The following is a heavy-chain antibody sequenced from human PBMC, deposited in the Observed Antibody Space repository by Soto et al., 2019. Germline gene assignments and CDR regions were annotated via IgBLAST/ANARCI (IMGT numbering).Heavy chain of an antibody. D-gene: IGHD3-10*01. CDR3: VRGKYGSGSYFDY. V-gene: IGHV4-59*01. J-gene: IGHJ4*02. Sequence: SETLSLTCSVSGGSISSYYWSWIRQPPGKGLEWIGYINYSGNTNYNPSLKSRVTISVDTSKNQFSLKLSSVTDADTAVYYCVRGKYGSGSYFDYWGQGTLVTVSS. CDR1: GGSISSYY. CDR2: INYSGNT.